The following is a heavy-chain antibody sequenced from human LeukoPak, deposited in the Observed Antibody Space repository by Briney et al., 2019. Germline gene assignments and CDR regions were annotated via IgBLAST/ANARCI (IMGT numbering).Heavy chain of an antibody. CDR1: GGSISSGDYY. V-gene: IGHV4-30-4*08. D-gene: IGHD2-2*01. J-gene: IGHJ4*02. CDR3: ARDPLGYCSSTSCPPDY. CDR2: IYYSGST. Sequence: PSQTLSLTCTVSGGSISSGDYYWSWIRQPPGKGLEWIGYIYYSGSTYYNPSLKSLVTISVDTSKNQFSLKLSSVTAADTAVYYCARDPLGYCSSTSCPPDYWGQGTLVTVSS.